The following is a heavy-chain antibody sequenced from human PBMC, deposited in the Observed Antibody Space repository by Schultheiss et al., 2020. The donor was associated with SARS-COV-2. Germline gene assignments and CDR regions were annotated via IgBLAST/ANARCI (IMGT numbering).Heavy chain of an antibody. Sequence: GESLKISCAASRFTFSSYWMTWVRQAPGKGLEWVSFISGSGGTIYYADSVKGRFTISRDNSKNTVYLQMNSLKTEDSAAYYCAKDKKENDYWSGNYFYVMDVWGHGTTVTVSS. J-gene: IGHJ6*02. D-gene: IGHD3-3*01. CDR1: RFTFSSYW. CDR3: AKDKKENDYWSGNYFYVMDV. CDR2: ISGSGGTI. V-gene: IGHV3-23*01.